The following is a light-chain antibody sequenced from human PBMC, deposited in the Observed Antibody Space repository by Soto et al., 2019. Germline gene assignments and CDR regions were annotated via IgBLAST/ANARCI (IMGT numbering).Light chain of an antibody. CDR1: QDISDY. J-gene: IGKJ4*01. CDR2: ASS. CDR3: QQLNSYPRT. V-gene: IGKV1-9*01. Sequence: DIQLTQSPSFLSAYVGDRVTITCRASQDISDYLAWYQQRPGEAPKLLIYASSPLQSGVPSRFSGSGSGTEFTLTISSLQPEDFATSSCQQLNSYPRTFGGGNKVEIK.